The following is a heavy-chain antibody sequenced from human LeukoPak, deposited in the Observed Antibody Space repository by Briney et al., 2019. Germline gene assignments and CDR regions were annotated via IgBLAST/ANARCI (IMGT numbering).Heavy chain of an antibody. CDR2: ISSNGGST. D-gene: IGHD1-26*01. CDR1: GFTFSSYA. Sequence: GGSLRLSCAASGFTFSSYAMHWVRQAPGKGLEYVSAISSNGGSTYYANSVKGRFTISRDNSKNTLYLQMGSLRAEDMAVYYCAREQWELPDAFDIWGQGTMVTVSS. J-gene: IGHJ3*02. V-gene: IGHV3-64*01. CDR3: AREQWELPDAFDI.